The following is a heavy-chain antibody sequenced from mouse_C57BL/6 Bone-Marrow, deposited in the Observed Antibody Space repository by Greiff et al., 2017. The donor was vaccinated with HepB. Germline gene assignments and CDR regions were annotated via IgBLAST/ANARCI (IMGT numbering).Heavy chain of an antibody. D-gene: IGHD2-5*01. J-gene: IGHJ2*01. CDR1: GYTFTDYY. CDR3: ARNSKGYFDY. CDR2: IYPGSGNT. V-gene: IGHV1-76*01. Sequence: QVHVKQSGAELVRPGASVKLSCKASGYTFTDYYINWVKQRPGQGLEWIARIYPGSGNTYYNEKFKGKASLTAEKSSSTAYMQLSSLTSEDSAVYFCARNSKGYFDYWGQGTTLTVSS.